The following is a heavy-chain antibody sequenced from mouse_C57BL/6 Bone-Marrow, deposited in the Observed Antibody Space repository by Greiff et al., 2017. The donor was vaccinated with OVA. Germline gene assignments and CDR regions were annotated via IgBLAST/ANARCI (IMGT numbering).Heavy chain of an antibody. CDR2: INPSSGYT. CDR1: GYTFTSYT. J-gene: IGHJ2*01. CDR3: ARPPMITTEGLCFDY. D-gene: IGHD2-4*01. Sequence: QVQLKQSGAELARPGASVKMSCKASGYTFTSYTMHWVKQRPGQGLEWIGYINPSSGYTKYNQKFKDKATLTADKSSSTAYMQLSSLTSEDSAVYYCARPPMITTEGLCFDYWGQGTTLTVSS. V-gene: IGHV1-4*01.